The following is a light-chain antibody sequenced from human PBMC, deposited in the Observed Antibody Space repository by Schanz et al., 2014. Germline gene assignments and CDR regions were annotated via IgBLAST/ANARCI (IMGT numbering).Light chain of an antibody. CDR2: SNN. J-gene: IGLJ1*01. Sequence: QSVLTQPPSVSGAPGQRVTISCTGSSSNIGAGYDVHWYQQLPGTAPKLLIYSNNQRPSGVPDRLSGSKSGNTASLTISGLQAEDEADYYCSSYTSSSTPFVFGTGTKLTVL. V-gene: IGLV1-40*01. CDR3: SSYTSSSTPFV. CDR1: SSNIGAGYD.